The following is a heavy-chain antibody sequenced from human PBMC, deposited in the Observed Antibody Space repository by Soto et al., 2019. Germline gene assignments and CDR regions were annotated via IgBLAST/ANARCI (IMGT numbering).Heavy chain of an antibody. CDR1: GFTFSSYW. V-gene: IGHV3-74*01. Sequence: GGSLRLSCAASGFTFSSYWMHWVRQVPGKGLVWVSCIKVDGSTTYADSVKGRFTISRDNAKNTLYLQMNSLRVEDTAVYYCARDRWYSVEYWGQGTLVTVSS. CDR2: IKVDGST. CDR3: ARDRWYSVEY. D-gene: IGHD1-26*01. J-gene: IGHJ4*01.